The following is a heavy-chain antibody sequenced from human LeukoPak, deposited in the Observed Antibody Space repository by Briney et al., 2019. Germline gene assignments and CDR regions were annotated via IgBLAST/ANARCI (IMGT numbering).Heavy chain of an antibody. CDR2: ISSSSSTI. V-gene: IGHV3-48*01. D-gene: IGHD1-14*01. CDR1: GFTFSSYS. Sequence: GGSLRLSCAASGFTFSSYSMNWVRQAPGKGLEWVSYISSSSSTIYYADSVKGRFTISRDNAKNSLYLQMNSLRAEDTAVYYCARGRGIASYWGQGTLVTVSS. CDR3: ARGRGIASY. J-gene: IGHJ4*02.